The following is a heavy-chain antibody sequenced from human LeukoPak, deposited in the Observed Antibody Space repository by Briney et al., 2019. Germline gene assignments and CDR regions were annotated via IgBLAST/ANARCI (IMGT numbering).Heavy chain of an antibody. CDR3: AQDRAYGSSWYDY. CDR2: ISGSGGST. CDR1: GFTFSSYA. Sequence: GGSLRLSCAASGFTFSSYAMSWVRQAPGKGLEWVSGISGSGGSTYYADSVKGRFTISRDNSKNTLYFQMNSLRAEDTAVYYCAQDRAYGSSWYDYWGQGTLVTVSS. D-gene: IGHD6-13*01. V-gene: IGHV3-23*01. J-gene: IGHJ4*02.